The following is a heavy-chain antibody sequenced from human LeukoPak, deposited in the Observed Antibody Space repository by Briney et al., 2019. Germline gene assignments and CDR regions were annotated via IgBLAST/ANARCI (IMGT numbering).Heavy chain of an antibody. V-gene: IGHV4-59*01. CDR2: IYYSGNT. D-gene: IGHD3-3*01. CDR3: ARGGGPRYFDH. Sequence: KTSETLSLTCTVSGGSISSYYWSWIRQPPGRGLEWIGYIYYSGNTNYNPSLKSRVTLSVDTSKDQFSLKLSSVTAADTAVYYCARGGGPRYFDHWGQGTLVTVSS. J-gene: IGHJ4*02. CDR1: GGSISSYY.